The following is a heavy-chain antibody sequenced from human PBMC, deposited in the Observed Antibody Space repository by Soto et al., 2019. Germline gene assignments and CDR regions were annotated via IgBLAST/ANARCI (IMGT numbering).Heavy chain of an antibody. J-gene: IGHJ6*02. CDR2: IYYSGST. CDR1: GGSVTSYY. V-gene: IGHV4-59*02. D-gene: IGHD3-10*01. Sequence: SETLSLTCTVSGGSVTSYYWSCIRQPPGKALEWIGTIYYSGSTNYNPSLKSRVTISVDTSKNQFSLKLGSVTAADTAVYFCARALYGSGVLDVWGQGTTVTVSS. CDR3: ARALYGSGVLDV.